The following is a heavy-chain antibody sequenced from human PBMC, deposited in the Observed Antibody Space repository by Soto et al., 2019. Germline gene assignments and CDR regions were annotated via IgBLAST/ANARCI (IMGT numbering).Heavy chain of an antibody. V-gene: IGHV6-1*01. D-gene: IGHD1-26*01. CDR3: AREEILVAYNWFDP. J-gene: IGHJ5*02. CDR2: TYYRSQWYS. Sequence: SQTLSLTCAISGDSVSSNSAAWNWIRQSPSRGLEWLGGTYYRSQWYSDYAVAVKGRITINPDTSKNQFSLQLNSVTPEDTALYYCAREEILVAYNWFDPWGQGTLVTVSS. CDR1: GDSVSSNSAA.